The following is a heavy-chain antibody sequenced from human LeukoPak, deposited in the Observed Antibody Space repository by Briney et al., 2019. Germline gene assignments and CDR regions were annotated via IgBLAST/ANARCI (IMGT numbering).Heavy chain of an antibody. CDR3: ARGPIQLWLRGDAFDI. CDR2: INNSGST. Sequence: SETLSLTCAVYGGSFSGYYWSWIRQPPGKGLEWIGEINNSGSTNYNPSLKSRVTISVDTSKNQFSLKLSSVTAADTAVYYCARGPIQLWLRGDAFDIWGQGTMVTVSS. D-gene: IGHD5-18*01. CDR1: GGSFSGYY. V-gene: IGHV4-34*01. J-gene: IGHJ3*02.